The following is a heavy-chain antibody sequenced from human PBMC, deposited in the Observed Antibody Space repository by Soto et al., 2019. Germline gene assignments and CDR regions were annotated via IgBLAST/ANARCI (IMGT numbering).Heavy chain of an antibody. CDR3: GRVITGTTRGFDP. J-gene: IGHJ5*02. CDR2: IYSGGST. CDR1: GFTVSSNY. V-gene: IGHV3-66*01. Sequence: PGGSLRLSCAASGFTVSSNYMSWVRQAPGKGLEWVSVIYSGGSTYYADSVKGRFTISRDNSKNTLYLQMNSLRAEDTAVYYCGRVITGTTRGFDPGGRETLVTVSS. D-gene: IGHD1-20*01.